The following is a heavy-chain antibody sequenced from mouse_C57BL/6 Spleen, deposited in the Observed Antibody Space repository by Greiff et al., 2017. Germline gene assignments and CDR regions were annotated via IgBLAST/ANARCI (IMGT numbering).Heavy chain of an antibody. CDR1: GYSITSDY. CDR2: ISYSGST. D-gene: IGHD2-4*01. CDR3: ARKGDYDGRRDGYYFDY. J-gene: IGHJ2*01. V-gene: IGHV3-8*01. Sequence: EVKLVESGPGLAKPSQTLSLTCSVTGYSITSDYWNWIRKFPGNKLEYMGYISYSGSTYYNPSLKSRISITRDTSKNQYYLQLNSVTTEDTATYYCARKGDYDGRRDGYYFDYWGQGTTLTVSS.